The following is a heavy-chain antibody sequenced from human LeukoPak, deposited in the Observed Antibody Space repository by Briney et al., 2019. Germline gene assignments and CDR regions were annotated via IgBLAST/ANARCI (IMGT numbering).Heavy chain of an antibody. Sequence: VSVKVSCKASGYTFTSYGFSWVRQAPGQGLEWMGWISTYYGNTNYAQKLQDRVTMTTDTSTSTAYMELTSLRSDDTAVYYCARVYSTNYYGSGDRPFLFDHWGQGTVVTVSS. D-gene: IGHD3-10*01. CDR1: GYTFTSYG. CDR3: ARVYSTNYYGSGDRPFLFDH. J-gene: IGHJ4*02. V-gene: IGHV1-18*01. CDR2: ISTYYGNT.